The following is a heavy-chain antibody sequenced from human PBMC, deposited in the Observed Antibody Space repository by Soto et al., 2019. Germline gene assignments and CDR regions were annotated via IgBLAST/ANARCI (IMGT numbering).Heavy chain of an antibody. D-gene: IGHD4-17*01. CDR2: ISAYNGNT. Sequence: GASVKVSCKAPGYTFTSYGISWVRQAPGQGLEWMGWISAYNGNTNYAQKLRGRVTMTTDTSTSTAYMELRSLRSDDTAVYYCARGVDYGDFTGWFDPWGQGTLVTVSS. J-gene: IGHJ5*02. CDR3: ARGVDYGDFTGWFDP. V-gene: IGHV1-18*04. CDR1: GYTFTSYG.